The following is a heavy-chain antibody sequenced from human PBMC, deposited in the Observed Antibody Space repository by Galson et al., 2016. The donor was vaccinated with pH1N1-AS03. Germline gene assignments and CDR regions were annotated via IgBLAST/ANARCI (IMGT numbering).Heavy chain of an antibody. D-gene: IGHD4-23*01. V-gene: IGHV3-11*01. CDR3: ARSYGGTSLDI. J-gene: IGHJ3*02. CDR1: GFNLSDYY. Sequence: SLRLSCAASGFNLSDYYMTWIRQAPGKGLEWVSYIRSSGTTILYADSVEGRFTISRDNAKNPLFLQMNSLRAEDTAVYYCARSYGGTSLDIWGQGTMVTVSS. CDR2: IRSSGTTI.